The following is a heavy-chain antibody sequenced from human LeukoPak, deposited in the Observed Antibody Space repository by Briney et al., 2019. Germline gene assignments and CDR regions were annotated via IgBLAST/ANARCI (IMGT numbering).Heavy chain of an antibody. CDR1: GVSITSDDYY. Sequence: SETLSLTCTVSGVSITSDDYYWSWIRQHPGMGLEWIGYIHHSGSTYYNPSLKSRASMSVDSSKNQFSLNLSFVTAADTTVYYCARTSYDYGDHYFDYWGQGALVTVSS. V-gene: IGHV4-31*03. D-gene: IGHD4-17*01. CDR3: ARTSYDYGDHYFDY. J-gene: IGHJ4*02. CDR2: IHHSGST.